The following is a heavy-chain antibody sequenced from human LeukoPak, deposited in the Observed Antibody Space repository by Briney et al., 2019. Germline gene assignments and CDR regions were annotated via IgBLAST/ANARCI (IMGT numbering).Heavy chain of an antibody. CDR3: ARSYITMIVVVTYFDY. CDR2: ISYDGSNK. CDR1: GFTFSSYA. J-gene: IGHJ4*02. Sequence: GRSLRLSCAASGFTFSSYAMHWVRQAPGKGLEWVAVISYDGSNKYYADSVKGRFTISRDNSKNTLYLQMNSLRAEDTAVYYCARSYITMIVVVTYFDYWGQGTLDTVSS. V-gene: IGHV3-30-3*01. D-gene: IGHD3-22*01.